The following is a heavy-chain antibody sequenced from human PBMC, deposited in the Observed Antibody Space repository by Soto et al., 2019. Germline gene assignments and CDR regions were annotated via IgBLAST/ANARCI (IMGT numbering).Heavy chain of an antibody. CDR2: IYYSGSN. CDR3: ARSHCTGGSCYSGAFDI. Sequence: QVQLQESGPGLVKPSQTLSLTCTVSGGSISSGGYYWSWIRQHPGKGLEWIGYIYYSGSNYYNPSLKSRVTISVDTSKNQFSLKLSSVTAADTAVYYCARSHCTGGSCYSGAFDIWGQGTMVTVS. J-gene: IGHJ3*02. V-gene: IGHV4-31*03. CDR1: GGSISSGGYY. D-gene: IGHD2-15*01.